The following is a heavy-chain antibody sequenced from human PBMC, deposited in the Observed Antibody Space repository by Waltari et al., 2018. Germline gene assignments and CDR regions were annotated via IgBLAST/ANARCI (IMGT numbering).Heavy chain of an antibody. D-gene: IGHD2-15*01. CDR2: FNPEDGEI. V-gene: IGHV1-24*01. J-gene: IGHJ4*02. Sequence: QVQLEQSGAEVKKPGASMKVSCKVSGYALSELSMPWVRQAPGEGLEWMGGFNPEDGEIIYAQKFRGRVTMTEDTSTETVYMDLSSLRSEYTAVYYCATSNSGGRRGFDYWGQGTLVTVSS. CDR1: GYALSELS. CDR3: ATSNSGGRRGFDY.